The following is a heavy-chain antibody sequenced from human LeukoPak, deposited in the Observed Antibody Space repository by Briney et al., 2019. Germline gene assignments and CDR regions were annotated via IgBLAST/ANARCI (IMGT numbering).Heavy chain of an antibody. D-gene: IGHD3-10*01. CDR2: SYHSGTT. CDR3: ARDVPGSGVNLDF. CDR1: GGSIGDSYW. V-gene: IGHV4-4*02. J-gene: IGHJ4*02. Sequence: SESLSLTCAVSGGSIGDSYWWTWVRPPPGKGLEWIGESYHSGTTNYNPSLKGRVTISLDKSKNQFSLKLSSMTAADTAVYYCARDVPGSGVNLDFWGQGTLVTVSS.